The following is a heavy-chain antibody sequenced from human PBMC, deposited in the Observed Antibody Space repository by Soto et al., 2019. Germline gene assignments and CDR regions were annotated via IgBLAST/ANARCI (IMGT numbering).Heavy chain of an antibody. Sequence: EVQLVESGGGLVKPGGSLRLSCAASGFTFSSYSMNWVRQAPGKGLEWVSSISSSSSYIYYADSVKGRFTISRDNAKNSLYLQMNSLSAEDTAVYYCAREKYSSSWYNFYYYGMDVWGQGTTVTVSS. D-gene: IGHD6-13*01. CDR1: GFTFSSYS. CDR2: ISSSSSYI. J-gene: IGHJ6*02. CDR3: AREKYSSSWYNFYYYGMDV. V-gene: IGHV3-21*01.